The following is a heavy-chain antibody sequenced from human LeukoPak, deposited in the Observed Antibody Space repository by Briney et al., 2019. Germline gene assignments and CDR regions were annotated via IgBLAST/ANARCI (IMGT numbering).Heavy chain of an antibody. CDR3: AKDQGRIGASWHAFDI. Sequence: GGSLRLSCAASGFSFRSHAMHWVRQAPGKGLEWVAVISYDGNNYYYGDSVKGRFTISRDKSKNTLYLQMNSLRVEDTAVYYCAKDQGRIGASWHAFDIWGQGTVVTVSS. D-gene: IGHD4/OR15-4a*01. CDR1: GFSFRSHA. CDR2: ISYDGNNY. J-gene: IGHJ3*02. V-gene: IGHV3-30*18.